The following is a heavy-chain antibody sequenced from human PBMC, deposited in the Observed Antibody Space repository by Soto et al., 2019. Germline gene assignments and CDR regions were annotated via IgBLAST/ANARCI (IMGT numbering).Heavy chain of an antibody. J-gene: IGHJ3*02. CDR3: AREQTLLRFLEWPHAAFDI. V-gene: IGHV1-18*01. CDR2: ISAYNGNT. CDR1: GYTFTSYG. Sequence: ASVKVSCKASGYTFTSYGISWVQQAPGQGLEWMGWISAYNGNTNYAQKLQGRVTMTTDTSTSTAYMELRSLRSDDTAVYYCAREQTLLRFLEWPHAAFDIWGQGTMVTVSS. D-gene: IGHD3-3*01.